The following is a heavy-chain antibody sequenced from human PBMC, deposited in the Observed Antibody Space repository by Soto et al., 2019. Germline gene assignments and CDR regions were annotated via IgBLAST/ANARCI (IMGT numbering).Heavy chain of an antibody. Sequence: EVQLLESGGGLVQPGESLRLSCAASGFTFSNYAMTWVRQAPGKGLEWVSSVHDSGDTTYYKDSVKGRFTISRDNAKNSLYLQLNSRRAEDTAVYYCAKDSRVATLRGYFDSWGQGTLVTGSS. D-gene: IGHD5-12*01. CDR3: AKDSRVATLRGYFDS. J-gene: IGHJ4*02. V-gene: IGHV3-23*01. CDR2: VHDSGDTT. CDR1: GFTFSNYA.